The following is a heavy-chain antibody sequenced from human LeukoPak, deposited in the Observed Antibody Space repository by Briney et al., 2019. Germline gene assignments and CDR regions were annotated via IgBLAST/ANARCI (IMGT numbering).Heavy chain of an antibody. Sequence: GGSLRLSCAASGFTFSSYSMNWVRQAPGKGLEWVSYISSSSSTIYYADSVKGRFTISRDNAKNSLYLQMNSLRAEDTAVYYCARGLAYCSSTSCYGRDAFDIWGQGTMVTVSS. CDR3: ARGLAYCSSTSCYGRDAFDI. V-gene: IGHV3-48*01. CDR2: ISSSSSTI. J-gene: IGHJ3*02. D-gene: IGHD2-2*01. CDR1: GFTFSSYS.